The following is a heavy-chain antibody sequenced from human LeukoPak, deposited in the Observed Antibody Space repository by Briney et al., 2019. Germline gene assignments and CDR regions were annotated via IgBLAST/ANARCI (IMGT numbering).Heavy chain of an antibody. CDR3: AKDPTDFDSSGQTYFDY. D-gene: IGHD3-22*01. CDR2: ISGSGGST. Sequence: GGSLRLSCAASGFTFSSYGLTWVRQAPGKGLEWVSNISGSGGSTYYADSVKGRFTISRDNSKNTLHLQMNSLRAEDTAVYYCAKDPTDFDSSGQTYFDYWGQGTLVTVSS. J-gene: IGHJ4*02. V-gene: IGHV3-23*01. CDR1: GFTFSSYG.